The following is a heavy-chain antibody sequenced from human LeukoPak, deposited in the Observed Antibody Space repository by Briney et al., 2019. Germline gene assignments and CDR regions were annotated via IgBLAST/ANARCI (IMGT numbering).Heavy chain of an antibody. V-gene: IGHV3-23*01. CDR3: AKDGLLWFGESYFDY. CDR2: ISGSGGST. J-gene: IGHJ4*02. CDR1: GFTFSSYA. D-gene: IGHD3-10*01. Sequence: GGSLRLSCAASGFTFSSYAMTWVRQAPGKGLEWVSAISGSGGSTYYADSVKGRFTISRDNSKNTLYLQMNSLRAKDTAVYYCAKDGLLWFGESYFDYWGQGTLVTVSS.